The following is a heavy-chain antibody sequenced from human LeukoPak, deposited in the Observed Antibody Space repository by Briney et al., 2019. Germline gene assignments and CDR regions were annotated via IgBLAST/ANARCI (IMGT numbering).Heavy chain of an antibody. J-gene: IGHJ5*02. CDR1: GGSISSYY. CDR2: IYYSGST. V-gene: IGHV4-59*01. Sequence: SETLSLTCNVSGGSISSYYWSWIRQPPGQGLEWIGYIYYSGSTNYNPPLKSRVTISEDTSKNQFSLKLRSVTAADTAVYYCARDRFRIVVVPAAIAGRTNWFDPWGQGTLVTVSS. D-gene: IGHD2-2*02. CDR3: ARDRFRIVVVPAAIAGRTNWFDP.